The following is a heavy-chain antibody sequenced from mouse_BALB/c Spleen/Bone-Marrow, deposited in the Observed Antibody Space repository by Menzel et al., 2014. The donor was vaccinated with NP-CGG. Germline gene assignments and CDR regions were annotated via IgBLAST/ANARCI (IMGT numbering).Heavy chain of an antibody. CDR1: GFTFSSYT. Sequence: EVNVVEPGGGLVQPGGSLKLSCAASGFTFSSYTMSWVRQTPEKRLEWVAYISNGGGSTYYPDTVKGRFTISRDNAKNTLYLQMSSLKSEDTAMYYCARHVGNPYAMDYWGQGTSVTVSS. CDR3: ARHVGNPYAMDY. CDR2: ISNGGGST. J-gene: IGHJ4*01. V-gene: IGHV5-12-2*01. D-gene: IGHD3-1*01.